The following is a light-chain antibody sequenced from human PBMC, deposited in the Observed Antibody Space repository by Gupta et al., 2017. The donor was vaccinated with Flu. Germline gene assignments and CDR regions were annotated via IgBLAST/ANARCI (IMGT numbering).Light chain of an antibody. V-gene: IGLV8-61*01. CDR1: SGSVSTTHS. CDR3: ALYMGSGVSL. J-gene: IGLJ3*02. CDR2: STN. Sequence: QTVVTQEPSCSVSPGATVTLTCGLTSGSVSTTHSPTWYQQTPGQAPRTLIYSTNTRSSGVPHRFSGSILGNKAALTITGAQADDESDYYCALYMGSGVSLFGGGTKLTVL.